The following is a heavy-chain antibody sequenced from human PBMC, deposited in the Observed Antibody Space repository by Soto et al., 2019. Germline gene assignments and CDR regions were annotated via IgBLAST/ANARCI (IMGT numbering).Heavy chain of an antibody. J-gene: IGHJ6*02. V-gene: IGHV1-58*01. CDR2: IVVGSGNT. D-gene: IGHD3-3*01. Sequence: SVKVSCKASGFTFTSSAVQWVRQARGQRLEWIGWIVVGSGNTNYAQKFQERVTITRDMSTSTAYMELSSLRSEDTAVYYCAAANDFWSGYASYYYYYGMDVWGQGTTVTVSS. CDR1: GFTFTSSA. CDR3: AAANDFWSGYASYYYYYGMDV.